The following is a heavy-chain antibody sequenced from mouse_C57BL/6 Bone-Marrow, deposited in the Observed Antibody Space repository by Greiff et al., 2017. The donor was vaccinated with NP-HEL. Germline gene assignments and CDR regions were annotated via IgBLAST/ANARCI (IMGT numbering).Heavy chain of an antibody. V-gene: IGHV1-64*01. CDR1: GYTFTSYW. J-gene: IGHJ3*01. CDR3: ARTPFGYYGSSPWFAY. D-gene: IGHD1-1*01. Sequence: QVQLQQPGAELVKPGASVKLSCKASGYTFTSYWMHWVKQRPGQGLEWIGMIHPNSGSTNYNEKFKSKATLTVDKSSSTAYMQLSSLTSEDSAVYYWARTPFGYYGSSPWFAYWGQGTLVTVSA. CDR2: IHPNSGST.